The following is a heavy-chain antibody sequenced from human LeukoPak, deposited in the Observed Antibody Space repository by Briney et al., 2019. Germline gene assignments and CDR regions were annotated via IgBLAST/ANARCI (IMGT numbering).Heavy chain of an antibody. V-gene: IGHV1-69*01. J-gene: IGHJ4*02. CDR3: ARTGSTVTMLYPFDH. D-gene: IGHD4-17*01. CDR1: GGTFSSYA. CDR2: IIPIFGTA. Sequence: ASVKVSCKASGGTFSSYAISWVRQAPGQGLEWMGGIIPIFGTANYAQKFQGRVTITADESTSTAYMELSSLRSEDTAVYYCARTGSTVTMLYPFDHWGQGTLVTVSS.